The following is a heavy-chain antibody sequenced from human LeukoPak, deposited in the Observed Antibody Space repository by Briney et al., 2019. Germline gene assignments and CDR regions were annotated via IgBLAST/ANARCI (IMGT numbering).Heavy chain of an antibody. D-gene: IGHD3-22*01. CDR1: GFTFSSYT. V-gene: IGHV3-23*01. Sequence: GGSLRFSCAASGFTFSSYTMSWVRQAPGKGLEWVSAISGSGDNTYYADSVKGRFTISRDNSKNTLYLQMNSLRAEDTAVYYRAKGLLFTIIVVVNADAFDIWGQGTMVTVSS. J-gene: IGHJ3*02. CDR2: ISGSGDNT. CDR3: AKGLLFTIIVVVNADAFDI.